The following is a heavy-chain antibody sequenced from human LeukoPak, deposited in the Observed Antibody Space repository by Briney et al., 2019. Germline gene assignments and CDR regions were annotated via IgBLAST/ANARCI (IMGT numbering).Heavy chain of an antibody. CDR3: ARIWAEFQLVSDL. D-gene: IGHD3-10*01. CDR2: ISGHNGNT. Sequence: ASVKVSCKGSGYTFNSYLISWVRQVPGQGLEWMGWISGHNGNTDYAQKFKDRVTLTTDTSTTTAYMELRSLTSDDTAVYYCARIWAEFQLVSDLWGQGTQVTVSP. CDR1: GYTFNSYL. V-gene: IGHV1-18*01. J-gene: IGHJ4*02.